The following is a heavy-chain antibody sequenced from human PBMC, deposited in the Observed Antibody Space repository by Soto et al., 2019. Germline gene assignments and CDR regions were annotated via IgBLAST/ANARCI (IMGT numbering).Heavy chain of an antibody. CDR1: GFTFSSYA. Sequence: GGSLRLSCAASGFTFSSYAMSWVRQAPGKGLEWVSAISGSGGSTYYADSVKGRFTISRDNSKNTLYLQMNSLRAEDTAVYYCAKDIGYCSGGSCYWFDYWGQGTLVTVS. D-gene: IGHD2-15*01. CDR3: AKDIGYCSGGSCYWFDY. J-gene: IGHJ4*02. CDR2: ISGSGGST. V-gene: IGHV3-23*01.